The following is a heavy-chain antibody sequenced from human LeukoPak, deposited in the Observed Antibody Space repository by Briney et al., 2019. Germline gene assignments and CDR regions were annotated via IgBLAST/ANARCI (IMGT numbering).Heavy chain of an antibody. Sequence: PGGSLRLSCAASGFTFSSYAMNWVRQAPGKGLEWVSAIIGGGVNTYYADSVKGRFTISRDNSKNTLYLQMNSLRAEDTAVYYCAKRLSHSFDSWGQGTLVTVSS. J-gene: IGHJ4*02. V-gene: IGHV3-23*01. D-gene: IGHD6-19*01. CDR1: GFTFSSYA. CDR3: AKRLSHSFDS. CDR2: IIGGGVNT.